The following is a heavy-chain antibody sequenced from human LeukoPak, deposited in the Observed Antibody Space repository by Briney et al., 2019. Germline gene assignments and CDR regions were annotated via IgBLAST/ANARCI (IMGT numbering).Heavy chain of an antibody. CDR2: ISAYNGNT. V-gene: IGHV1-18*01. CDR3: ARGYCGGDCYDAFDI. D-gene: IGHD2-21*02. J-gene: IGHJ3*02. Sequence: ASVEVSCKASGYTFTSYGISWVRQAPGQGLEWMGWISAYNGNTNYAQKLQGRVTMTTDTSTSTAYMELRSLRSDDTAVYYCARGYCGGDCYDAFDIWGQGTMVTVSS. CDR1: GYTFTSYG.